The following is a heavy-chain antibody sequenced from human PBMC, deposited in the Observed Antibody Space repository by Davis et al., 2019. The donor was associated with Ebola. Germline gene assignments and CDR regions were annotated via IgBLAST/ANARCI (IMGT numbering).Heavy chain of an antibody. CDR3: ARDGLAAGGVTMKCLDY. Sequence: GESLKISCAASGFTFRNYAIHWVRQAPGKGLEWVAVIAYDGTTQYYADSVKGRFTISRDNSKNTLYLQMNSLRDEDTAVYYCARDGLAAGGVTMKCLDYWGHGTLVTGSS. J-gene: IGHJ4*01. V-gene: IGHV3-30*14. D-gene: IGHD3-22*01. CDR2: IAYDGTTQ. CDR1: GFTFRNYA.